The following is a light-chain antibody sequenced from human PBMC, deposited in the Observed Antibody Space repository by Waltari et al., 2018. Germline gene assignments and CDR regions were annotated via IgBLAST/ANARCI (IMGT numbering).Light chain of an antibody. CDR3: SSYAGSNNYV. CDR2: EVS. V-gene: IGLV2-8*01. CDR1: SNDVGGYNY. Sequence: QSALTQPPSASGSPGQSVTISCTGTSNDVGGYNYVSWYQQYPGKAPKLMIYEVSKRPAGVPDRFSGSKSGNTASLTVSGLQAEDEADYYCSSYAGSNNYVFGTGTKVTVL. J-gene: IGLJ1*01.